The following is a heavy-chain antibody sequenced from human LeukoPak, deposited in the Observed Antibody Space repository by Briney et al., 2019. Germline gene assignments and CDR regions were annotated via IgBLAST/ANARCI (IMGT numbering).Heavy chain of an antibody. D-gene: IGHD2/OR15-2a*01. Sequence: GGSLRLSCAASGFTFSTSWMHWVRQAPGKGLVWVSRINSDGTTIDYADSVKGRFTISRDNAKNTLYLQMYSLRDEDTAVYYCARAGYYRFDYWGQGTLVTVSS. V-gene: IGHV3-74*01. CDR1: GFTFSTSW. CDR3: ARAGYYRFDY. CDR2: INSDGTTI. J-gene: IGHJ4*02.